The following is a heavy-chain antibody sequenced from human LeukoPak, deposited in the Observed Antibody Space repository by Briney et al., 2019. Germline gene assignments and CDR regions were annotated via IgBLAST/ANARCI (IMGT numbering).Heavy chain of an antibody. CDR2: IGPTGSDR. CDR3: ATETNGRHYDY. CDR1: GLTFSTSG. J-gene: IGHJ4*02. V-gene: IGHV3-21*06. Sequence: GGSLRLSCTASGLTFSTSGFNWVRQAQGKGLEWVASIGPTGSDRYHADSIKGRFTISRDNANNFLYLQMNSLRAEDTAVYYCATETNGRHYDYWGQGTLLTVSS. D-gene: IGHD1-14*01.